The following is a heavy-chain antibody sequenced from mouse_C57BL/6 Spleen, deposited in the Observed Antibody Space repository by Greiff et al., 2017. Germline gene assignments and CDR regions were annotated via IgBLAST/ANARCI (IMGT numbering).Heavy chain of an antibody. CDR2: ISYDGSN. Sequence: EVQLQESGPGLVKPSQSLSLTCSVTGYSITSGYYWNWIRQFPGNKLEWMGYISYDGSNNYNPSLKNRISITRDTSKNQFFLKLNSVTTEDTATYYCARRAVVARGYFDVWGTGTTVTVSS. CDR3: ARRAVVARGYFDV. CDR1: GYSITSGYY. D-gene: IGHD1-1*01. J-gene: IGHJ1*03. V-gene: IGHV3-6*01.